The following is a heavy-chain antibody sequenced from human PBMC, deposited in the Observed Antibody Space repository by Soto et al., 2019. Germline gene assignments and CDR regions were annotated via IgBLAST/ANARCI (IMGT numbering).Heavy chain of an antibody. CDR1: GFSLSSYV. CDR2: ITESGGGT. D-gene: IGHD5-12*01. V-gene: IGHV3-23*01. CDR3: ATRKGTSAYGPFDY. Sequence: PGGSLRLSCAASGFSLSSYVMSWVRQAPGKGLEWVSAITESGGGTNYADPVKGRFTISRDNSKNTLYLQMDSLRAEDTAVYYCATRKGTSAYGPFDYWGQGTLVTVSS. J-gene: IGHJ4*02.